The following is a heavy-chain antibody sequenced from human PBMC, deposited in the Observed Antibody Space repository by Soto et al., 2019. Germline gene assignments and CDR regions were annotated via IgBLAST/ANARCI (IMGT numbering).Heavy chain of an antibody. V-gene: IGHV5-51*01. CDR2: VYPDDSGT. D-gene: IGHD4-4*01. CDR1: GYSFTTYW. CDR3: ARIITVDPYYYYYGMDV. Sequence: GESLQISCKGSGYSFTTYWIAWVRQMPGKGLEWMGIVYPDDSGTTYSPSFQGRVTISADKSISTAYLQWSSLKASDTAMYYCARIITVDPYYYYYGMDVWGQGTTVTVSS. J-gene: IGHJ6*02.